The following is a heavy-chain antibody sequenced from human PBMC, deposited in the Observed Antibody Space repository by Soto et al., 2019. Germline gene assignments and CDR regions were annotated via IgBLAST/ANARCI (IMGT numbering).Heavy chain of an antibody. D-gene: IGHD5-12*01. Sequence: GGSLRLSCAASGFTFSSYAMSWVRQAPGKGLEWVSAISGSGGSTYYAASVKGRFTISSDKSKNTLYLQMNSMRAEDTAVYYCAKDLLVAVVDPWGQGTLVTVSS. J-gene: IGHJ5*02. CDR3: AKDLLVAVVDP. V-gene: IGHV3-23*01. CDR1: GFTFSSYA. CDR2: ISGSGGST.